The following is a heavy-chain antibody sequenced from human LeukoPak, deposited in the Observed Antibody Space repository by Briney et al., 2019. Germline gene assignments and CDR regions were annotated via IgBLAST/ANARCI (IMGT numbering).Heavy chain of an antibody. D-gene: IGHD1-26*01. CDR2: TSDRDDYT. Sequence: GGSLRLSCAASGFTFSSYSMNWGRQAPGKGLEWVSGTSDRDDYTYYADSVKGRFTISRDNSKNTLYLQMDSLRAEDTALYFCAKKAQYNGNYPLDYWGQGTLVTVSS. CDR3: AKKAQYNGNYPLDY. V-gene: IGHV3-23*01. J-gene: IGHJ4*02. CDR1: GFTFSSYS.